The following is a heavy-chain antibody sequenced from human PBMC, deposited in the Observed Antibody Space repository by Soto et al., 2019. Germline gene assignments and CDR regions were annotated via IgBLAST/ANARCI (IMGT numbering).Heavy chain of an antibody. CDR3: ATEYSSSPNYYYYYMDV. D-gene: IGHD6-6*01. V-gene: IGHV3-48*01. CDR1: GFTFSSYS. Sequence: GGSLRLSCAASGFTFSSYSMNWVRQAPGKGLEWVSYISSSSSTIYYADSVKGRFTISRDNAKNSLYLQMNSLRAEDTAVYYCATEYSSSPNYYYYYMDVWGKGTTVTVSS. CDR2: ISSSSSTI. J-gene: IGHJ6*03.